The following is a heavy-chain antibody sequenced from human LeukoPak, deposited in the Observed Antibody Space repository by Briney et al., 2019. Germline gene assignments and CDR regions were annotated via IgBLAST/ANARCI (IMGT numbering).Heavy chain of an antibody. CDR3: ARPYCSGGSCHDFFDY. CDR2: INPNSGGT. D-gene: IGHD2-15*01. J-gene: IGHJ4*02. V-gene: IGHV1-2*02. CDR1: GYTFTDYY. Sequence: ASVKVSCKASGYTFTDYYIHWVRQAPGQRPEWMGWINPNSGGTDYAQKFQGRVTMTRDTSISTAYMELSRLRSDDTAVYYCARPYCSGGSCHDFFDYWGQGTLVTVSS.